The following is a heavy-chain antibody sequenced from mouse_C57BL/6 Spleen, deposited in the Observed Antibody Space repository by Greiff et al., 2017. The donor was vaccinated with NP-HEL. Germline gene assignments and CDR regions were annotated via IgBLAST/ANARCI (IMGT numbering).Heavy chain of an antibody. Sequence: QVQLQQPGAELVKPGASVKLSCKASGYTFTSYWMPWVKQRPGQGLEWIGEIDPSDSYTNYNQKFKGKATLTVDTSSSTAYMQLSSLTSEDSAVYYGASPYDDDGAWFAYWGQGTLVTVSA. CDR1: GYTFTSYW. J-gene: IGHJ3*01. CDR3: ASPYDDDGAWFAY. D-gene: IGHD2-4*01. CDR2: IDPSDSYT. V-gene: IGHV1-50*01.